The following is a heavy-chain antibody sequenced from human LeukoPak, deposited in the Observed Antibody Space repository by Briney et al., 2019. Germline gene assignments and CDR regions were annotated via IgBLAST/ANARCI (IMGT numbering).Heavy chain of an antibody. Sequence: GGSLRLSCAASGFTFSSYWMHWVRQAPGKGLVWVSRINSDGSSTSYADSVKGRFTISRDNAKNSLYLQMNSLRVEDTALYYCARMRVVWDLDDAFDIWGRGTMVTVSS. CDR1: GFTFSSYW. CDR3: ARMRVVWDLDDAFDI. CDR2: INSDGSST. J-gene: IGHJ3*02. V-gene: IGHV3-74*01. D-gene: IGHD1-26*01.